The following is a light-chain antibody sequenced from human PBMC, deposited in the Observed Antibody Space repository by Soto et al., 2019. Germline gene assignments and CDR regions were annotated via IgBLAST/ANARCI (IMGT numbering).Light chain of an antibody. CDR3: QQYDHLPPT. CDR1: QDISNY. Sequence: DIQMTQSPSSLSASVGDRVTITCQASQDISNYLNWYQQKPGKAPKLLIYDASNLETGVPSRFSGSGSGTDVTFTISSLQPEDIATYYCQQYDHLPPTFGGGTKIHIK. J-gene: IGKJ4*01. CDR2: DAS. V-gene: IGKV1-33*01.